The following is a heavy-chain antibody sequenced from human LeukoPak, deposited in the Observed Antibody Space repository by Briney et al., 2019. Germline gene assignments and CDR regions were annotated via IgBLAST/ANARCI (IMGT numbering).Heavy chain of an antibody. J-gene: IGHJ3*02. D-gene: IGHD2-2*01. CDR1: GGSFSSYY. V-gene: IGHV4-59*01. Sequence: SETLSLTCTVSGGSFSSYYWSWIRQPPGKGLEWIGYIYYSGSTNYNPSLKSRVTISVDRSKNQFSLKLSSVTAADTAVYYCAISYCSSSSCYGDDAFDIWGQGTMVTVSS. CDR2: IYYSGST. CDR3: AISYCSSSSCYGDDAFDI.